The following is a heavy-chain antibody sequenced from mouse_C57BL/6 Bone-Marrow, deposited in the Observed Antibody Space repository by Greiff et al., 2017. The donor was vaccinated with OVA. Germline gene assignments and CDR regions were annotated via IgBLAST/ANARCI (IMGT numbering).Heavy chain of an antibody. CDR1: GFNITDYY. V-gene: IGHV14-1*01. Sequence: EVQLQQSGAELVRPGASVKLSCTASGFNITDYYMHWVKQRPEQGLEWIGRIDPGDGDTEYAATFQGKATLTADTSSNTAYLQLSSLTSEATAVNYCTGSWRFDYGGRGTLVTVSA. J-gene: IGHJ3*01. CDR2: IDPGDGDT. CDR3: TGSWRFDY.